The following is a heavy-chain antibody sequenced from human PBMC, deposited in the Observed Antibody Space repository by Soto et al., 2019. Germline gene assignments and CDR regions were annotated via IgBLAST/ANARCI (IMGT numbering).Heavy chain of an antibody. CDR3: ARLYDFWSGYADY. D-gene: IGHD3-3*01. Sequence: SETLSLTCTVSGGSISSYYWSWIRQPPGKGLEWIGNIYYSGSSNYNPSLKSRVTISVDTSKNQFSLKLSSVTAADTAVYYCARLYDFWSGYADYWGQGTLVTVSS. J-gene: IGHJ4*02. V-gene: IGHV4-59*12. CDR2: IYYSGSS. CDR1: GGSISSYY.